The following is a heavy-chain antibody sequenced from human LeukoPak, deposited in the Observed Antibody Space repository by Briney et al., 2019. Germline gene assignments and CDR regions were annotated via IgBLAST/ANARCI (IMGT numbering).Heavy chain of an antibody. CDR1: GYTFTSYG. CDR2: ISAYNGNT. J-gene: IGHJ5*02. V-gene: IGHV1-18*01. D-gene: IGHD5-24*01. CDR3: ARDNSVRDEAWWFNP. Sequence: ASVKVSCKASGYTFTSYGISWVRQAPGQGLEWMGWISAYNGNTNYAQKLQGGVTMTTDTSTSTDYLELSSLRSEDTAVYYCARDNSVRDEAWWFNPWGQGTLVTVSS.